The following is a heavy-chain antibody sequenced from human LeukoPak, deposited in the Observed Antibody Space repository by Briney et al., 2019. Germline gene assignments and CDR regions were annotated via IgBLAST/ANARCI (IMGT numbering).Heavy chain of an antibody. V-gene: IGHV3-30*18. CDR3: AKLATGYRTNGYHLAGQTDDY. CDR1: GFTYSNVW. J-gene: IGHJ4*02. CDR2: ISYDGSNK. D-gene: IGHD3-16*02. Sequence: GGSLRLSCAASGFTYSNVWMNWVRQAPGKGLEWVAVISYDGSNKYYADSVKGRFTISRDNSKNTLYLQMNSLRAEDTAVYYCAKLATGYRTNGYHLAGQTDDYWGQGTLVTVSS.